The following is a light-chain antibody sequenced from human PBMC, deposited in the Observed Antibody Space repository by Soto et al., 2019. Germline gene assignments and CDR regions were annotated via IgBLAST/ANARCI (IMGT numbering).Light chain of an antibody. Sequence: QSALTQPRSVSGSPGQSVTISCTGTSSDVGGYNYVSWYQQHPGKAPKLMIYDVSKRPSGVPDLFSGSKSGNTASLPISGPQAEDEGDYYCCSYAGSYTYVFGPGAKLTVL. J-gene: IGLJ1*01. CDR3: CSYAGSYTYV. V-gene: IGLV2-11*01. CDR1: SSDVGGYNY. CDR2: DVS.